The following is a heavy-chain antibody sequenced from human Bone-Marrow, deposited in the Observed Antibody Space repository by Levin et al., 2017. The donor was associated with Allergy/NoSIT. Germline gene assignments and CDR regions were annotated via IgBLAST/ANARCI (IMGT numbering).Heavy chain of an antibody. Sequence: GSLRLSCTVSGGSISTPSYDWGWIRQPPGKGLEWIGSIYYSGTTYYNPFLKSRVTISADTSKNQFSLKLSSVTAADTAVYYCARRQDCSSGTCYYYYYYMDVWGNGTKVTVSS. D-gene: IGHD2-2*01. CDR2: IYYSGTT. CDR1: GGSISTPSYD. J-gene: IGHJ6*03. V-gene: IGHV4-39*01. CDR3: ARRQDCSSGTCYYYYYYMDV.